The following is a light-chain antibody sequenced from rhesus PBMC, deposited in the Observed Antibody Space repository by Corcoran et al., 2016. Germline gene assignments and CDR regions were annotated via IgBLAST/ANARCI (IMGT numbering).Light chain of an antibody. CDR2: GAS. CDR3: QHYNCLPFS. V-gene: IGKV1-44*02. J-gene: IGKJ2*01. CDR1: QTISSC. Sequence: DIQMTQSPSSLSASVGDRVTITCRASQTISSCLAWYQQKPGKAPKLLIYGASNLESGVPSRFSGSGSGTEFTLTISSLQPEDFATYFCQHYNCLPFSFGQGTQVEIK.